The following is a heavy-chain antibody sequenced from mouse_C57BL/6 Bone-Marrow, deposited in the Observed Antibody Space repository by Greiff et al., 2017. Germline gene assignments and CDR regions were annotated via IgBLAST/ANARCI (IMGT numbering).Heavy chain of an antibody. D-gene: IGHD2-4*01. CDR3: ARDLYYDYDGRPFAY. CDR2: ISDDGSYT. Sequence: EVMLVESGGGLVKPGGSLKLSCAASGFTFSSYAMSWVRQTPEKRLEWVATISDDGSYTYYPDNVKGRFTISRDNAKNNLYLQMSHLKSEDTAMYYCARDLYYDYDGRPFAYWGQGTLVTVSA. J-gene: IGHJ3*01. V-gene: IGHV5-4*01. CDR1: GFTFSSYA.